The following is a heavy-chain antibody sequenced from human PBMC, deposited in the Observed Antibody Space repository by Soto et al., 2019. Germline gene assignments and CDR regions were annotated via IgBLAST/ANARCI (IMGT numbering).Heavy chain of an antibody. V-gene: IGHV4-61*01. D-gene: IGHD3-10*01. Sequence: QVHLQESGPGLVKPSETLSLTCTVSGGSVSSGSFYWSWIRQSPGKGLEWIANIYYSGRANYNSSLHSRVTMSVDTSKNQFSLKLSSLTAADTAVYYCAREWLGGLGHYFDLWGRGHLVTVSS. CDR3: AREWLGGLGHYFDL. CDR1: GGSVSSGSFY. J-gene: IGHJ2*01. CDR2: IYYSGRA.